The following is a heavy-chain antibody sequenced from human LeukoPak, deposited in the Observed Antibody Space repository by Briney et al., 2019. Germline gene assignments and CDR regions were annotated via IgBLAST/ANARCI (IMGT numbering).Heavy chain of an antibody. V-gene: IGHV4-59*01. J-gene: IGHJ5*02. CDR2: IYYSGST. CDR3: ARLDYSSSYDNWFDP. CDR1: GGSISSYY. Sequence: PSETLSLTCTVSGGSISSYYWSWIRQPPGKGLEWIGYIYYSGSTNYNPSLKSRVTISVDTSKNQFSLKLSSVTAADTAVYYCARLDYSSSYDNWFDPLGPGNPGHRLL. D-gene: IGHD6-6*01.